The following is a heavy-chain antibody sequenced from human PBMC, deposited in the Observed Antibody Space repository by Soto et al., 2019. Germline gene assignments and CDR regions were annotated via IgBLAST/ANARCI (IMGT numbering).Heavy chain of an antibody. J-gene: IGHJ4*02. Sequence: XGSLRLSWGACGFTVSRYSMNGVRQAPGKGLELVSYISSSSSPIYYADSVKGRFTISRDNAKNPMYLQMKSLRAEDTAVYYCARSFGHFDYWGQGT. CDR2: ISSSSSPI. CDR3: ARSFGHFDY. CDR1: GFTVSRYS. V-gene: IGHV3-48*01. D-gene: IGHD3-3*01.